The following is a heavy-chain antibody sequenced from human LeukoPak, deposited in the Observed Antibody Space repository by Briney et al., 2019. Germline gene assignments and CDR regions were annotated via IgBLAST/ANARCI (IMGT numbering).Heavy chain of an antibody. Sequence: PGGSLRLSCAASGFTFSSYAMHWVRQAPGKGLEWVAVISYDGSNKYSADSVKGRFTISRDNSKDTLYLQTNSLRAEDTALYYCARDLSSPDGDPLGFYGMDVWGQGTTVTVSS. CDR1: GFTFSSYA. J-gene: IGHJ6*02. D-gene: IGHD4-17*01. V-gene: IGHV3-30-3*01. CDR2: ISYDGSNK. CDR3: ARDLSSPDGDPLGFYGMDV.